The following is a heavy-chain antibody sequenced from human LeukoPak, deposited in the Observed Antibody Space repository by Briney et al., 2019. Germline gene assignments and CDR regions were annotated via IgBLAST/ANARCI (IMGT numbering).Heavy chain of an antibody. J-gene: IGHJ4*02. V-gene: IGHV3-30*02. CDR2: IRSDGSIK. Sequence: GGSLRLSCAASGFSFSDYGMDWVRQAPGKGLEWVASIRSDGSIKYYLDSVKGRFTISRDNSKNTMYLQMNSLRAEDTAVYYCVKDDPTAYFDYWGQGTLVTVPS. CDR1: GFSFSDYG. D-gene: IGHD4-17*01. CDR3: VKDDPTAYFDY.